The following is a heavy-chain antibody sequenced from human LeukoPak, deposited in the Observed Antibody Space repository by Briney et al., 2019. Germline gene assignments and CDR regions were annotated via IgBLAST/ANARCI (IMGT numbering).Heavy chain of an antibody. J-gene: IGHJ6*03. Sequence: GGSLRLSCAASGFTFSSYAMHWVRQAPGKGLEWVSVISYDGSNKYYADSVKGRFTISRDNSKSTPYLQMNSLRAEDTAVYYCAREFLSSLWFGELLSGAYYTDVWGKGTTVTVSS. D-gene: IGHD3-10*01. CDR1: GFTFSSYA. V-gene: IGHV3-30*04. CDR3: AREFLSSLWFGELLSGAYYTDV. CDR2: ISYDGSNK.